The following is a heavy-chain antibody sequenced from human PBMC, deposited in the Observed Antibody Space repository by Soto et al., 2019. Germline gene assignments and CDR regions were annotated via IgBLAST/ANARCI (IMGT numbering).Heavy chain of an antibody. CDR3: ARTTVTKSRDY. J-gene: IGHJ4*02. CDR1: GFTFSSYA. D-gene: IGHD4-17*01. V-gene: IGHV3-23*01. Sequence: EVQLLESGGGLVQPGGSLRLSCAASGFTFSSYARSWVRQAPGKGLEYVSSISGSGGNTYYADSVKGRFTISRDNSKNTLYLQMNSLRVEDTALYSCARTTVTKSRDYWGQGTLVTVSS. CDR2: ISGSGGNT.